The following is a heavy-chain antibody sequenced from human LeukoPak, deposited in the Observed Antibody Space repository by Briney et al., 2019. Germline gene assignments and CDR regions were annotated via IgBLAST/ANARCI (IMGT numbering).Heavy chain of an antibody. D-gene: IGHD2-2*01. CDR3: AKHTLLVVPAATYDY. J-gene: IGHJ4*02. V-gene: IGHV3-23*01. CDR1: GFTFSSYA. Sequence: GGSLRLFCAASGFTFSSYAMSWVRQATGKGLEWVSAISGSGGSTYYADSVKGRFTISRDNSKNTLYLQMNSLRAEDTAVYYCAKHTLLVVPAATYDYWGQGTLVTVSS. CDR2: ISGSGGST.